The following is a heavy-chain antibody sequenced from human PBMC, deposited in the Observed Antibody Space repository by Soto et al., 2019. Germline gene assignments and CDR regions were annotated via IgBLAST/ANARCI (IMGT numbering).Heavy chain of an antibody. CDR2: IIPILGIA. D-gene: IGHD4-17*01. CDR3: ARDPRGGYGDYWFDP. J-gene: IGHJ5*02. Sequence: QVQLVQSGAEVKKPGSSVKVSCKASGGTFSSYTISWVRQAPGQGLEWMGRIIPILGIANYAQEFQGRVTITADKSTSTAYMELSSLRSEDTAVYYCARDPRGGYGDYWFDPWGQGTLVTVSS. CDR1: GGTFSSYT. V-gene: IGHV1-69*08.